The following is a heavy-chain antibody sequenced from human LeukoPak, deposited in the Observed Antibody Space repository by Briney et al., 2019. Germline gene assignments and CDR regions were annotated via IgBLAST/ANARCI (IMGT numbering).Heavy chain of an antibody. CDR2: INPNSGGT. V-gene: IGHV1-2*02. CDR1: GYTFTGYY. Sequence: ASVKVSCKASGYTFTGYYMHWVRHAPGQGLEWMGWINPNSGGTNYAQKFQGRVTMTRDTSISTAYMELSRLRSDDTAVYYCARVGLPLYYDDSSGYYPPGNWFYPWGQGTLVTVSS. D-gene: IGHD3-22*01. J-gene: IGHJ5*02. CDR3: ARVGLPLYYDDSSGYYPPGNWFYP.